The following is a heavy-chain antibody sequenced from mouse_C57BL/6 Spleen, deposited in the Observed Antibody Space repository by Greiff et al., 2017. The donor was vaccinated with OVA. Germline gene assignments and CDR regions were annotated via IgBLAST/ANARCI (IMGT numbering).Heavy chain of an antibody. CDR1: GYAFSSYW. J-gene: IGHJ4*01. CDR2: IYPGDGDT. V-gene: IGHV1-80*01. Sequence: LEESGAELVKPGASVKISCKASGYAFSSYWMNWVKQRPGKGLEWIGQIYPGDGDTNYNGKFKGKATLTADKSSSTAYMQLSSLTSEDSAVYFCARGRLRPHAMDYWGQGTSVTVSS. CDR3: ARGRLRPHAMDY. D-gene: IGHD2-4*01.